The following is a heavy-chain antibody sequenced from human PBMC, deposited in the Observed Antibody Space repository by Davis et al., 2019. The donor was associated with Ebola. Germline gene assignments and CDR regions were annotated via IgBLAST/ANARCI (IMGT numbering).Heavy chain of an antibody. V-gene: IGHV1-46*01. J-gene: IGHJ4*02. Sequence: AASVKVSCKASGGTFSSYAISWVRQAPGQGLEWMGIITPSGGTTNYAQKFWGRVTLTRDTSTSTVYMELSSLTSEDTAVYYCARGAKSPTNTFFDYWGQGTLVTVSS. CDR2: ITPSGGTT. CDR1: GGTFSSYA. D-gene: IGHD5-12*01. CDR3: ARGAKSPTNTFFDY.